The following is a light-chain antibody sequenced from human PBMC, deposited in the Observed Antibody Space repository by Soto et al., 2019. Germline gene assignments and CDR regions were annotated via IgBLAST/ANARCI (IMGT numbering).Light chain of an antibody. J-gene: IGLJ1*01. Sequence: QSVLTQPPSASGTPGQRVTISCSGSSSNIGSNTVNWYQQLPGTAPKLLIYSNDQRPSGVPDRFSGSKSGTSASLAISGLQSEDEADYYCAAWDGSLNGYVFGTGTKFTVL. CDR3: AAWDGSLNGYV. CDR1: SSNIGSNT. V-gene: IGLV1-44*01. CDR2: SND.